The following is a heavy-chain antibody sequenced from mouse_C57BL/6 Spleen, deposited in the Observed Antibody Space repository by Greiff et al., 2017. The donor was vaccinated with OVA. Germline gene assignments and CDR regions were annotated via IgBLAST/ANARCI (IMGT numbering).Heavy chain of an antibody. V-gene: IGHV1-52*01. CDR3: AREEDGYLYYAMDY. J-gene: IGHJ4*01. D-gene: IGHD2-3*01. Sequence: QVQLQQSGAELVRPGSSVKLSCKASGYTFTSYWMHWVKQRPIQGLEWIGNIDPSDSETHYNQKFKDKATLTVDKSSSTAYMQLSSLTSEDSAVYYCAREEDGYLYYAMDYWGQGTSVTVSS. CDR1: GYTFTSYW. CDR2: IDPSDSET.